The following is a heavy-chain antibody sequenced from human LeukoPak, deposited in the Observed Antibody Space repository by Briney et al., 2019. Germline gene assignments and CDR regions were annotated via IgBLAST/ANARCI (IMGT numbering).Heavy chain of an antibody. Sequence: SETLSLTCAVYGGSFSGYYWSWIRQPPGKGLEWIGEINHSGSTNYNPSLKSRVTISVDTSKNQFSLKLSSVTAADTAVCYCARGFYYDSSGYYYSYNWFDPWGQGTLVTVSS. D-gene: IGHD3-22*01. J-gene: IGHJ5*02. CDR1: GGSFSGYY. CDR2: INHSGST. V-gene: IGHV4-34*01. CDR3: ARGFYYDSSGYYYSYNWFDP.